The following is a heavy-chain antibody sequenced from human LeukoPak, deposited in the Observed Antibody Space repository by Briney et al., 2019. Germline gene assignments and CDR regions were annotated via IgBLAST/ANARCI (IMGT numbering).Heavy chain of an antibody. CDR2: IYYSGST. CDR1: GGSISSYY. V-gene: IGHV4-59*01. J-gene: IGHJ3*02. D-gene: IGHD6-6*01. Sequence: TSETLSHTCTVSGGSISSYYWSWIRQPPGKGLEWIGYIYYSGSTNYNPSLKSRVTISVDTSKNQFPLKLSSVTAADTAVYYCAREIRAAHAFDIWGQGTMVTVSS. CDR3: AREIRAAHAFDI.